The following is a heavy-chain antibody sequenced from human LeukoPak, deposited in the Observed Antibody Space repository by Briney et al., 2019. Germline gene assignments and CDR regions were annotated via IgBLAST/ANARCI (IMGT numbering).Heavy chain of an antibody. CDR2: IYSGGST. CDR1: GFTVSSNY. Sequence: HRGGSLRLSCAASGFTVSSNYMSWVRQAPGKGLEWVSVIYSGGSTYYADSVKGRFTISRDNSKNTLYLQMNSLRVDDSAVYYCARGNSATTTFDFWGQGTLVTVSS. CDR3: ARGNSATTTFDF. J-gene: IGHJ4*02. V-gene: IGHV3-66*01. D-gene: IGHD4-17*01.